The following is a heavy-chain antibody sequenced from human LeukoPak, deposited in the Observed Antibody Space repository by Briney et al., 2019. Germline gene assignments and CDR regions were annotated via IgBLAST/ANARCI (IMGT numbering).Heavy chain of an antibody. J-gene: IGHJ6*03. V-gene: IGHV4-34*01. D-gene: IGHD6-13*01. CDR3: ARGLGSSWLPGGSLEYYHMDV. CDR1: GGSFSGYY. CDR2: INHSGST. Sequence: SETLSLTCAVYGGSFSGYYWSWIRQPPGKGLEWIGEINHSGSTNYNPSLKSRVTISVDTSKNQFSLKLSSVTAADTAVYYCARGLGSSWLPGGSLEYYHMDVWGKGTTVTVSS.